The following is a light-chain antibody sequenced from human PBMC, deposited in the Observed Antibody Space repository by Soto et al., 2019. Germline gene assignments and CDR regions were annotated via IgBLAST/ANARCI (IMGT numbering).Light chain of an antibody. CDR3: QQYGSSLT. CDR2: DAS. V-gene: IGKV1-5*01. Sequence: DIQMTQSPSTLSASVGDRVTVTCRASQSISKYLAWYQQKPGKAPKLLIYDASSLESGVPSRFSGSGSGTEFTLTISSLQPDDFAVYYCQQYGSSLTFGGGTKVEIK. J-gene: IGKJ4*01. CDR1: QSISKY.